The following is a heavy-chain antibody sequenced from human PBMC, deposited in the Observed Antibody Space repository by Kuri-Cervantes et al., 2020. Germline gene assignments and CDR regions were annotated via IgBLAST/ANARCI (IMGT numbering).Heavy chain of an antibody. D-gene: IGHD2-21*02. J-gene: IGHJ4*02. CDR1: GLTFSNYG. CDR3: ARDLASWVVTAIFDY. V-gene: IGHV3-30*03. CDR2: VSNDGSNK. Sequence: GGSLRRYCAASGLTFSNYGMHWVRQAPGRGLEWIAVVSNDGSNKYYADSVKGRFTISRDNSKSTLYLQMSSLRTEDTAVYYCARDLASWVVTAIFDYWGQGTLVTVSS.